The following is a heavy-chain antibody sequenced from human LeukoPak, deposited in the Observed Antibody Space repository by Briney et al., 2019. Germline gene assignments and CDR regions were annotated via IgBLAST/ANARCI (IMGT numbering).Heavy chain of an antibody. D-gene: IGHD6-13*01. J-gene: IGHJ6*03. CDR2: INPSGGST. V-gene: IGHV1-46*01. Sequence: ASVKVSCKASGYTFTGYYMHWVRQAPGQGLEWMGIINPSGGSTSYAQKFQGRVTMTRDMSTSTVYMELSSLRSEDTAVYYCARVIVDSSSWNYYYYYMDVWGKGTTVTISS. CDR1: GYTFTGYY. CDR3: ARVIVDSSSWNYYYYYMDV.